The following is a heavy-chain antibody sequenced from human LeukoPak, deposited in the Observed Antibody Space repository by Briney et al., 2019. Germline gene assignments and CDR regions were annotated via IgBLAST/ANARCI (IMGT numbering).Heavy chain of an antibody. D-gene: IGHD3-22*01. J-gene: IGHJ4*02. CDR1: GGSISSGDYY. V-gene: IGHV4-30-4*08. CDR2: IYYSGST. CDR3: ARDGSGYYDSSGYLDY. Sequence: SETLSLTCTVSGGSISSGDYYWSWIRQPPGKGLEWIGYIYYSGSTYYNPSLKSRVTISVDTSKNQFSLKLSSVTAADTAVYYCARDGSGYYDSSGYLDYWGQGTLVTVSS.